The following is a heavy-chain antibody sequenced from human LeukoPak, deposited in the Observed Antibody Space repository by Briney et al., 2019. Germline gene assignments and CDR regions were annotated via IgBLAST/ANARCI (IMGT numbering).Heavy chain of an antibody. Sequence: SETLSLTCTVSGGSIDSRNYYWDWIRQAPGKGLEWIGTIYHSGSTEYNQSLKIRVSIFVDTSKNQFSLILHYVDAADKAVYYCARRSEFDNTHYHYFDYWGQGALVTVSS. CDR3: ARRSEFDNTHYHYFDY. CDR2: IYHSGST. J-gene: IGHJ4*02. V-gene: IGHV4-39*01. CDR1: GGSIDSRNYY. D-gene: IGHD2-15*01.